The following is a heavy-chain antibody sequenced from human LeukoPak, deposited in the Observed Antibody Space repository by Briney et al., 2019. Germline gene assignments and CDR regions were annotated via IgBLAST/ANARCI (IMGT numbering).Heavy chain of an antibody. CDR1: GGSISSGSYY. Sequence: TLSLTCTVSGGSISSGSYYWSWIRQPAGKGLEWIGRIYTSGSTNYNPSLKSRVTISVDTSKNQFSLKLSSVTAADTAVYYCARGYSSSWYFNWVDPWGQGTLVTVSS. V-gene: IGHV4-61*02. D-gene: IGHD6-13*01. CDR2: IYTSGST. CDR3: ARGYSSSWYFNWVDP. J-gene: IGHJ5*02.